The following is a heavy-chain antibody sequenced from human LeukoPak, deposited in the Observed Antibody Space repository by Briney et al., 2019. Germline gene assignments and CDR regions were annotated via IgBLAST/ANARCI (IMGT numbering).Heavy chain of an antibody. CDR3: ARASSGSYRLDY. CDR2: ISVTGGST. Sequence: GGFLRLSCAASGFTFSTYALIWVRQAPGKGLEWVSAISVTGGSTFYADSVRGRLTISRDNSKNTLYLQMSSLRAEDTAVYYCARASSGSYRLDYWGQGTLVTVPS. V-gene: IGHV3-23*01. CDR1: GFTFSTYA. J-gene: IGHJ4*02. D-gene: IGHD1-26*01.